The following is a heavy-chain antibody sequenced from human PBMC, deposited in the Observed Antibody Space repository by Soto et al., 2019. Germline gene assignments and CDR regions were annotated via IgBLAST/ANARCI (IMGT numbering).Heavy chain of an antibody. J-gene: IGHJ4*02. CDR2: ISWNSGDI. D-gene: IGHD2-2*03. CDR1: GFSFDDDG. Sequence: EVQLVESGGGSVQPGRSLRLSCAASGFSFDDDGMHWVRQGPGKGLEWVSGISWNSGDIYYADSVKGRFTISRDNAKRSLYLQMNSLRTEDTALYYCAKDNDLDRDGPFDYWGQGILVTVSS. V-gene: IGHV3-9*01. CDR3: AKDNDLDRDGPFDY.